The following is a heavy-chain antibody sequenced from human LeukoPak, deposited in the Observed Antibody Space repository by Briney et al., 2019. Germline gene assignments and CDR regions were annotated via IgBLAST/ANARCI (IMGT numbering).Heavy chain of an antibody. Sequence: SETLSLTCSVSGGSISGYYWSWIRQPPGKGLEWIGYIYYSGSTNYNPSLKSRVTISVETSKNQFSLKLSSVTAADTAVYYCARVTGYMIEDYFDYWGQGTLVTVSS. J-gene: IGHJ4*02. CDR1: GGSISGYY. D-gene: IGHD3-22*01. V-gene: IGHV4-59*01. CDR2: IYYSGST. CDR3: ARVTGYMIEDYFDY.